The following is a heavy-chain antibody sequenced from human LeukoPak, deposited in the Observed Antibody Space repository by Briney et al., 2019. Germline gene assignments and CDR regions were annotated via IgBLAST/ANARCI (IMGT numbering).Heavy chain of an antibody. J-gene: IGHJ1*01. Sequence: PSETLSLTCAVSGSSISDYYWSWIRQPPGKGLEWIGFFHHSGGADYNPSLKSRVAISVDTSEKQFSLKLTSVTAADTAVYYCARDASTRKYFQHWGQGTLVTVSS. CDR3: ARDASTRKYFQH. D-gene: IGHD3-16*01. CDR2: FHHSGGA. CDR1: GSSISDYY. V-gene: IGHV4-59*01.